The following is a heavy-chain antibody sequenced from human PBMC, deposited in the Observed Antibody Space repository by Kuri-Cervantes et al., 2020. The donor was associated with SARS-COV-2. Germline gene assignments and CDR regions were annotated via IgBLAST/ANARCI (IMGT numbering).Heavy chain of an antibody. CDR3: ARAGYSGSYIPIDY. D-gene: IGHD1-26*01. CDR1: GFTFSSYW. V-gene: IGHV3-48*01. J-gene: IGHJ4*02. Sequence: GGSLRLSCAASGFTFSSYWMSWVRQAPGKGLEWVSYISSSSSTIYYADSVKGRFTISRDNAKNSLYLQMNSLRAEDTAVYYCARAGYSGSYIPIDYWGQGTLVTVSS. CDR2: ISSSSSTI.